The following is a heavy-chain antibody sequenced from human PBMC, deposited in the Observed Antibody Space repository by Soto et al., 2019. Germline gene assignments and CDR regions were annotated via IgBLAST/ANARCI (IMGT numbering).Heavy chain of an antibody. V-gene: IGHV3-21*01. Sequence: GGSLRLSCAASGFTFSSYSMNWVRQAPGKGLEWVSSISSSSYIYYADSVKGRFTISRDNAKNSLYLQMNSLRAEDTAVYYCARERGVYDFWSGFRWFDPWGQGTLVTVSS. CDR3: ARERGVYDFWSGFRWFDP. J-gene: IGHJ5*02. CDR2: ISSSSYI. D-gene: IGHD3-3*01. CDR1: GFTFSSYS.